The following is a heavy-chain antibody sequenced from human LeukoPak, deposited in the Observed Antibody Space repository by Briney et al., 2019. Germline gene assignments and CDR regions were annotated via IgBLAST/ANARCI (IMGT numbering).Heavy chain of an antibody. J-gene: IGHJ4*02. CDR2: IRNKTNNYAT. CDR1: GFTFSGSA. CDR3: IAWVVTAYT. D-gene: IGHD2-21*02. V-gene: IGHV3-73*01. Sequence: GGSPRLSCAASGFTFSGSAMHWVRQASGKGLEWVGRIRNKTNNYATAYAASVKGRFTISRDDSKNTTHLQIKSLKTEDTAVYYCIAWVVTAYTWGQGTLVTVSS.